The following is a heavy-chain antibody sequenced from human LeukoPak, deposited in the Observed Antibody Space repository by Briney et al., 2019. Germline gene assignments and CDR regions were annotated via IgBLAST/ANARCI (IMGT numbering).Heavy chain of an antibody. CDR1: GYTFTGYY. J-gene: IGHJ4*02. V-gene: IGHV1-2*02. CDR2: INPNSGDT. Sequence: ASVKVSCKASGYTFTGYYMHWVRQAPGQGLEGMGWINPNSGDTKFAREFQGRVTMTRDTSISTAYMGLSRLRSDDTAVYYCATQRGSYLWGTDFDYWGQGTLVTVSS. D-gene: IGHD3-16*01. CDR3: ATQRGSYLWGTDFDY.